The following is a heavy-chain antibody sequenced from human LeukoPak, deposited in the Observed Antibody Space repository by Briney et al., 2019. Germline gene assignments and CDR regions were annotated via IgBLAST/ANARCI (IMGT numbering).Heavy chain of an antibody. D-gene: IGHD6-6*01. CDR2: ISGSGGST. J-gene: IGHJ4*02. CDR1: GFTFSSYS. Sequence: PGGSLRLSCAASGFTFSSYSMNWVRQAPGKGLEWVSLISGSGGSTYYADSVKGRFTISRDNSKNTLYLQMNSLRAEDTAVYYCAKDRVPLAARPLHFDYWGQGTLVTVSS. V-gene: IGHV3-23*01. CDR3: AKDRVPLAARPLHFDY.